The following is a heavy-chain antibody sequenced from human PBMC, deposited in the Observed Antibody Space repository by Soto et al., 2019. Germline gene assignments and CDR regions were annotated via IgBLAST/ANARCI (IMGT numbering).Heavy chain of an antibody. Sequence: SVKVSCKASGGTFSSYAISWVRQAPGQGLEWMGGIIPIFGTANYAQKFQGRVTITADESTSTAYMELSSLRSEDTAAYYCARGPAYDSSGYSDYWGQGTLVTVSS. CDR3: ARGPAYDSSGYSDY. V-gene: IGHV1-69*13. CDR2: IIPIFGTA. CDR1: GGTFSSYA. D-gene: IGHD3-22*01. J-gene: IGHJ4*02.